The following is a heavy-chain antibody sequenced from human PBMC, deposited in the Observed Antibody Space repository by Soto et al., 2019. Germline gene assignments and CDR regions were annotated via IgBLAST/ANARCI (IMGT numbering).Heavy chain of an antibody. Sequence: SETLSLTCAVSGGSISSGGYSWSWIRQPPGKGLEWIGYIYHSGSTYYNPSLKSRVTISVDRSKNQFSLKLSSVTAADTAVYYCARVPNDSSGYYLDYWGRGTLVTVSS. D-gene: IGHD3-22*01. CDR2: IYHSGST. V-gene: IGHV4-30-2*01. CDR3: ARVPNDSSGYYLDY. J-gene: IGHJ4*02. CDR1: GGSISSGGYS.